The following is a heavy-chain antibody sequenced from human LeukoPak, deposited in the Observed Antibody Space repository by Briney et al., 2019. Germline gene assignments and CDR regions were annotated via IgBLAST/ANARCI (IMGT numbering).Heavy chain of an antibody. V-gene: IGHV1-69*02. CDR2: INPILGIT. D-gene: IGHD2-15*01. CDR3: ARVRYCSGGSCYFHDF. J-gene: IGHJ4*02. Sequence: ASVKVSCKASEGTFSSYSISWVLQAPGQGLEWMGRINPILGITNYAQKFQGRVTITADKSTSTAYMELSSLRSEDTAMYYCARVRYCSGGSCYFHDFWGQGTLVTVSS. CDR1: EGTFSSYS.